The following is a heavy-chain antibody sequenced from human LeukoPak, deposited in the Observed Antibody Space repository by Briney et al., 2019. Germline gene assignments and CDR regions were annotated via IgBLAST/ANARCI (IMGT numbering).Heavy chain of an antibody. V-gene: IGHV3-23*01. D-gene: IGHD2-2*01. J-gene: IGHJ4*02. Sequence: GGSLRLTCAASGFTFSSYAMSWVRQAPGKGLEWVSAISDSGGSTYYADSVKGRFTISRDNSKNTVYLQMNSLRAEDTAVYYCAKDRRGCSSTSCYYRFDYWGQGTLVTVSS. CDR3: AKDRRGCSSTSCYYRFDY. CDR1: GFTFSSYA. CDR2: ISDSGGST.